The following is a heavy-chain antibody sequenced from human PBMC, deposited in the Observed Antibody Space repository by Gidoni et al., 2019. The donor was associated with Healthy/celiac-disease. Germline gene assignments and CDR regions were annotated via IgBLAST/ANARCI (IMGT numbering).Heavy chain of an antibody. Sequence: QLQLQESGPGLVKPSETLSLTCTVSGGSIRSSRYYWGLLRQPPGRGLEWIGSIYYGGSTYYNPSLKSRVTISVDTSKNQFSRKLSSVTAADTAVYYWARYWINYIDAFDIWGQGTMVTVSS. CDR3: ARYWINYIDAFDI. J-gene: IGHJ3*02. D-gene: IGHD1-1*01. CDR2: IYYGGST. CDR1: GGSIRSSRYY. V-gene: IGHV4-39*01.